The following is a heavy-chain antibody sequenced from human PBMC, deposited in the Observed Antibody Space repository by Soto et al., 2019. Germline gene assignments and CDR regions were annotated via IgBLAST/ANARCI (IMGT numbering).Heavy chain of an antibody. CDR1: GFTFSSYA. CDR3: AKDSCGGTSCLHYYYYYGMDV. D-gene: IGHD2-2*01. V-gene: IGHV3-23*01. CDR2: ISGSGGST. J-gene: IGHJ6*02. Sequence: GGSLRLSCAASGFTFSSYAMSWVRQAPGKGLEWVSAISGSGGSTYYADSVKGRFTISRDNSKNTLYLQMNSLRAEDTAVYYCAKDSCGGTSCLHYYYYYGMDVWGQGTTVTVSS.